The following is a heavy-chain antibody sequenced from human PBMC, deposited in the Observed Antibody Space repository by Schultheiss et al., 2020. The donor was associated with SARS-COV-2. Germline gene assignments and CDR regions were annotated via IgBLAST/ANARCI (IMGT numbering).Heavy chain of an antibody. CDR1: GYTFTSYD. Sequence: ASVKVSCKASGYTFTSYDINWVRQAPGQGLEWMGWMTPSSGNTGYAQKFQGRLAITRDTSISTAYMELSSLRSEDTALYYCARVEDIVLMMFDPWGQGTLVTVSS. V-gene: IGHV1-8*03. CDR3: ARVEDIVLMMFDP. D-gene: IGHD2-8*01. J-gene: IGHJ5*02. CDR2: MTPSSGNT.